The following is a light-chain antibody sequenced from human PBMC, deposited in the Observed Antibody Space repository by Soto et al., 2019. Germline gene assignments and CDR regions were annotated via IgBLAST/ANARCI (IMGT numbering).Light chain of an antibody. V-gene: IGKV3-20*01. CDR2: GTS. CDR1: QSVSSSY. CDR3: QQYSDSAWT. Sequence: EIALTQSPGTLSLSPGERATLSCRASQSVSSSYLAWYQQKPGQAPRLLIFGTSHRATDIPDRFSGSGSESDFTLTITRVEHEDFAVYFCQQYSDSAWTFGQGTKVDIK. J-gene: IGKJ1*01.